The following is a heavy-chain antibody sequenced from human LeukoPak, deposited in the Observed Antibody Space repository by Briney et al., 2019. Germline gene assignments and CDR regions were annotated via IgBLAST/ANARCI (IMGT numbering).Heavy chain of an antibody. CDR3: ARDDPLIAAAGTLPSDY. D-gene: IGHD6-13*01. V-gene: IGHV1-46*01. J-gene: IGHJ4*02. CDR2: INPSGGST. Sequence: GASVKVSCKASGYTFTSYYMHWVRQAPGQGLEWMGIINPSGGSTNYAQKFQGRVTMTRDTSISTAYMELSRLRSDDTAVYYCARDDPLIAAAGTLPSDYWGQGTLVTVSS. CDR1: GYTFTSYY.